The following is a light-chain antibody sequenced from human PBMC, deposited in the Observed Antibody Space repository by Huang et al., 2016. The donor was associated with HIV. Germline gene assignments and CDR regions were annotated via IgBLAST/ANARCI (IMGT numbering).Light chain of an antibody. V-gene: IGKV1-39*01. Sequence: IQMNQSPSSLSASVGDRVTITCRASQSIDGYLNWYQQKPGKAPKLLISSASTLHTGVPPRFSGSGSGTDYTLIIDNLQPDDFATYFCQQSYSTLITFGQGSRLDTK. CDR2: SAS. J-gene: IGKJ5*01. CDR3: QQSYSTLIT. CDR1: QSIDGY.